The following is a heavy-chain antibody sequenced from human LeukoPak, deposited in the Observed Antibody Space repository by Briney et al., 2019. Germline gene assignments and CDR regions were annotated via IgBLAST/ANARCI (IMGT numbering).Heavy chain of an antibody. J-gene: IGHJ4*02. V-gene: IGHV4-4*07. CDR2: IYTSGST. CDR3: ARDRGIATTQPFDF. CDR1: GSSISNYY. Sequence: SETLCLTCTVSGSSISNYYWSWIRQPAGKGLEWIGRIYTSGSTNYNPSLKSRVTISVDKSKNQFSLRLTSVTVADTAVYYCARDRGIATTQPFDFWGQGTLVTLSS. D-gene: IGHD6-13*01.